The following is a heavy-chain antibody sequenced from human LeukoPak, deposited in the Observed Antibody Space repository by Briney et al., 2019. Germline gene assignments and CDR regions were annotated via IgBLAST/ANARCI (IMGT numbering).Heavy chain of an antibody. J-gene: IGHJ3*02. Sequence: SETLSLTCTVSGGSISSYYWSWIRQPAGKGLEWIGRIYTSGSTNYNPSLKSRVTMSVDTTKNQFSLKLSSVTAADTAVYYCARGDGDCSSTSCYASAFDIWRQGTVVTVSS. CDR3: ARGDGDCSSTSCYASAFDI. V-gene: IGHV4-4*07. D-gene: IGHD2-2*01. CDR2: IYTSGST. CDR1: GGSISSYY.